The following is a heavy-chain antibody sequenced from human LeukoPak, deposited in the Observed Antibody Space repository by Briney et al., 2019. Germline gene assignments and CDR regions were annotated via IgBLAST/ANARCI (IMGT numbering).Heavy chain of an antibody. Sequence: GGSLRLSCAASGFTFSSYGMHWVRQAPGKGLEWVAVISYDGSNKYYADSVKGRFTISGDNSKNTLYLQMNSLRAEDTAVYYCAKGEPTTTGYFDYWGQGTLVTVSS. D-gene: IGHD4-17*01. V-gene: IGHV3-30*18. J-gene: IGHJ4*02. CDR3: AKGEPTTTGYFDY. CDR2: ISYDGSNK. CDR1: GFTFSSYG.